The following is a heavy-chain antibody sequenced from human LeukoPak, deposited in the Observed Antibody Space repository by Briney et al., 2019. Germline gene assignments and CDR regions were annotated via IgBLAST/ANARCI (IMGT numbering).Heavy chain of an antibody. CDR2: MNPNSGNT. Sequence: ASVKISCKASGYTFTSYDINWVRQATGQGLEWMGWMNPNSGNTGYAQKFQGRVTMTRNTSISTAYMELSSLRSEDTAVYYCARGAAGSDAFDIWGQGTMVTVSS. V-gene: IGHV1-8*01. CDR3: ARGAAGSDAFDI. CDR1: GYTFTSYD. J-gene: IGHJ3*02. D-gene: IGHD6-25*01.